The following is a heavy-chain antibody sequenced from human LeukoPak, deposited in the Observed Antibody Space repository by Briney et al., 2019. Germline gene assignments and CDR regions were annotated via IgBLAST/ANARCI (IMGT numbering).Heavy chain of an antibody. V-gene: IGHV1-2*02. CDR3: AREVRTTVTTVGLDY. CDR2: INPNSGGT. CDR1: GYTFAGYY. J-gene: IGHJ4*02. Sequence: ASVKVSCKASGYTFAGYYMHWVRQAPGQGLEWMGWINPNSGGTNYAQKFQGRVTITRDTSISTAYMELSRLRSDDTAVYYCAREVRTTVTTVGLDYWGQGTLVTVSS. D-gene: IGHD4-17*01.